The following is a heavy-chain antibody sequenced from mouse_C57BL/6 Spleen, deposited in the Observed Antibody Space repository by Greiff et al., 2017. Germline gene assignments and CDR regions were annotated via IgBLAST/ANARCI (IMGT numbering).Heavy chain of an antibody. CDR1: GFSLTSYG. CDR3: ASDWDWCCDD. D-gene: IGHD4-1*01. CDR2: IWRGGST. J-gene: IGHJ1*03. V-gene: IGHV2-5*01. Sequence: QVQLKESGPGLVQPSQCLSITCTVSGFSLTSYGVHWVRQSPGKGLEWLGVIWRGGSTDYTEAFMSRMGITKDNSKSHIFFTMISLHAVDTAVYCWASDWDWCCDDWGTGTTVTVSS.